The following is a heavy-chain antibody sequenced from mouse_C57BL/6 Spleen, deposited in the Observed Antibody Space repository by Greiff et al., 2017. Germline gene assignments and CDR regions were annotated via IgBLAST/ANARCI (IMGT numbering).Heavy chain of an antibody. Sequence: QVQLQQSGPELVKPGASVKISCKASGYAFSSSWMNWVKQRPGQGLEWIGRIYPGDGDTNYNGKFKGKATLTADKSSSTAYMQLSSLTSEDSAVYFCARSYYGSSPAWFAYWGQGTLVTVSA. CDR2: IYPGDGDT. J-gene: IGHJ3*01. V-gene: IGHV1-82*01. CDR3: ARSYYGSSPAWFAY. D-gene: IGHD1-1*01. CDR1: GYAFSSSW.